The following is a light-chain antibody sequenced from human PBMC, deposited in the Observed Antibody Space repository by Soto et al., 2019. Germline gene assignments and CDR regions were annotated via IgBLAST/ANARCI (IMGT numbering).Light chain of an antibody. V-gene: IGKV3-20*01. CDR2: ATS. CDR3: QQFGSKT. CDR1: QIISSTY. Sequence: LVLTQSPGTLSLSPGERATLSCRTNQIISSTYLAWYQQKPGQAPRLLIYATSSRATGISDRFSGSGSGTDFTLAISRLEPEDSAVYYCQQFGSKTFGQGTKLDI. J-gene: IGKJ2*01.